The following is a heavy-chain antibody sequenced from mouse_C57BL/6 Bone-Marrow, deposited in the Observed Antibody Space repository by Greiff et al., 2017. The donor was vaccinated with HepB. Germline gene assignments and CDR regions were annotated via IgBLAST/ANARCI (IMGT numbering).Heavy chain of an antibody. Sequence: VQLQQSGAEFVKPGASVKLSCKASGYTFTSYWMQWVRQRPGQGLEWIGEIDPSDSYINYNQKFKGKATLSVDTSSSTANMQLSSLTSDDSAVYYCARRDSLLSWFAYWGQGTVVTVSA. J-gene: IGHJ3*01. CDR1: GYTFTSYW. CDR2: IDPSDSYI. CDR3: ARRDSLLSWFAY. V-gene: IGHV1-50*01. D-gene: IGHD1-1*01.